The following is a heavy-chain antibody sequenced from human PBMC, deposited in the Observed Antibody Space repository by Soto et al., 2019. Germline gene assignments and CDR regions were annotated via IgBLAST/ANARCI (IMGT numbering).Heavy chain of an antibody. D-gene: IGHD3-22*01. CDR1: GYTFTHYH. V-gene: IGHV1-46*01. CDR2: INPSGGST. CDR3: AREAINSSGYSRYFQH. J-gene: IGHJ1*01. Sequence: ASVKVSCKASGYTFTHYHVYWVRQAPGRGLEWLGMINPSGGSTTYAQNLQGRVAMTRDTSTNTVYMELSSLRSEDTAVYYCAREAINSSGYSRYFQHWGQGTLVTVSS.